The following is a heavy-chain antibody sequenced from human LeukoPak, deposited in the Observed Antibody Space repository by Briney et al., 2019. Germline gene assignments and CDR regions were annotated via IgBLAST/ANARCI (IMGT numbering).Heavy chain of an antibody. V-gene: IGHV3-21*01. CDR2: ISSSSSYI. CDR3: ARDRSGSYPEGWFDP. J-gene: IGHJ5*02. Sequence: PGGSLRLSCAASGFTFSSYSMNWVRQAPGKGLEWVSSISSSSSYIYYADSVKGRFTISRENAKNSLYLQMNSLRAEDTAVYYCARDRSGSYPEGWFDPWGQGTLVTVSS. CDR1: GFTFSSYS. D-gene: IGHD1-26*01.